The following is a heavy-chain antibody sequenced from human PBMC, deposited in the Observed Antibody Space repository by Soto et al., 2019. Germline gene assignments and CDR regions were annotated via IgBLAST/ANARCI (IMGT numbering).Heavy chain of an antibody. CDR2: MSGNGGSA. CDR1: GFTFSSYA. Sequence: EVQLLESGGGLLQPGGSLRLSCAASGFTFSSYAMSWVRQAPGKGLEWVSGMSGNGGSAYYADSGKGRFTISRDNSKKTLYLQMNSLRAEDTAVYYCAKGPIFGVENLYDYWGQGTLVTVSS. CDR3: AKGPIFGVENLYDY. D-gene: IGHD3-3*01. J-gene: IGHJ4*02. V-gene: IGHV3-23*01.